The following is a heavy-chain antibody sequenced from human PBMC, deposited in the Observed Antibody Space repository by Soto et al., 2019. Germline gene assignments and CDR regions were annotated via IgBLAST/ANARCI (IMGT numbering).Heavy chain of an antibody. CDR2: INPNSGGT. CDR3: ARRYCSGGRCYTFDY. D-gene: IGHD2-15*01. CDR1: GYTFTGYY. J-gene: IGHJ4*02. Sequence: QVQLVQSGAEVKKPGASVKVSCKASGYTFTGYYMHWVRQAPGQGLEWMGWINPNSGGTNYAQKFQGWVTMTRDKSISTDYMELSRLRSDDTAVYYCARRYCSGGRCYTFDYWGQGTLVPVSS. V-gene: IGHV1-2*04.